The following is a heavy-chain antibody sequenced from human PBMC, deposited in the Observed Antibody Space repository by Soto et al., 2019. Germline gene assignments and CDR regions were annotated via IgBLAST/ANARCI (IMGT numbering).Heavy chain of an antibody. CDR1: CCSLNSYY. V-gene: IGHV4-59*01. J-gene: IGHJ4*02. Sequence: SGTLSLTCTVSCCSLNSYYLGWIRQPPGKGLEWIGYIYYSGSTYYNPSLKSRVTISVDTSKNQFSLKLSTVTAADTAVYYCARARGIAATDYWGQGTLVTVSS. CDR3: ARARGIAATDY. CDR2: IYYSGST. D-gene: IGHD6-13*01.